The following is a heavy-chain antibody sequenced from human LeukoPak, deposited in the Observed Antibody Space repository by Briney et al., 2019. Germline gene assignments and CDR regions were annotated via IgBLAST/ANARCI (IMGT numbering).Heavy chain of an antibody. Sequence: GESLKISCKGSGYSFTSYWITWVRQMPGKGLEWMGIIQPGNSDTRYSPSFQGQVTISVDKSISAAYLQWSSLKASDTAMYYCARQDGEERYYFDFWGQGTLVTVSS. V-gene: IGHV5-51*01. CDR3: ARQDGEERYYFDF. CDR2: IQPGNSDT. CDR1: GYSFTSYW. J-gene: IGHJ4*02. D-gene: IGHD4-17*01.